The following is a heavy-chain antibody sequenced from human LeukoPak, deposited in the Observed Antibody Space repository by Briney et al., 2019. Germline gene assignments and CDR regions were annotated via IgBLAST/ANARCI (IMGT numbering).Heavy chain of an antibody. D-gene: IGHD3-9*01. V-gene: IGHV4-34*01. CDR2: INHGGTP. Sequence: SETLSLTCTVSGGSISSYYWSWIRQPPGKGLEWIGEINHGGTPNYNPSLKSRVTISVDTSKNQFSLKLTSVTAADTAVYYCASRKLRYFDWSLEGYYFDYWGQGTLVTVSS. J-gene: IGHJ4*02. CDR3: ASRKLRYFDWSLEGYYFDY. CDR1: GGSISSYY.